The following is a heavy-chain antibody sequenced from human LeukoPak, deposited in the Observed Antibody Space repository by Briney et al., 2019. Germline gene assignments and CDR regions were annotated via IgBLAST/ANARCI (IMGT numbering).Heavy chain of an antibody. CDR1: GFTFSSYS. CDR2: ISSSSSYI. V-gene: IGHV3-21*04. CDR3: AALAAAWRDY. J-gene: IGHJ4*02. Sequence: GGSLRLSCAASGFTFSSYSMNWVRQAPGKGLEWVSSISSSSSYIYYADPVKGRFTISRDNAKNSLYLQMNSLRAEDTAVYYCAALAAAWRDYWGQGTLVTVSS. D-gene: IGHD6-13*01.